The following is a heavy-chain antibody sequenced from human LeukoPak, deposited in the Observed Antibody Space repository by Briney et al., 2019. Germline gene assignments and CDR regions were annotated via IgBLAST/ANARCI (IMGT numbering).Heavy chain of an antibody. CDR1: GASISNSAYY. Sequence: SETLSLSCTVSGASISNSAYYWLWIRQPPGEGLECIGTVHYSGSTFYNPCLKSRVNISVDTSKNQFSLQLSSVTAADTAVYYCARLFFVIDTWGQGTLVTVSS. D-gene: IGHD3-3*01. J-gene: IGHJ5*02. CDR2: VHYSGST. CDR3: ARLFFVIDT. V-gene: IGHV4-39*01.